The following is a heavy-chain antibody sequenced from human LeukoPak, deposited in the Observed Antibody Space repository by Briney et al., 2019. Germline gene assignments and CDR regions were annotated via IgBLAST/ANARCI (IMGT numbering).Heavy chain of an antibody. V-gene: IGHV1-69*04. J-gene: IGHJ6*02. CDR3: ARIDPAGLEGNGMDV. Sequence: ASVKVSCKASGGTFSSYAISWVRQAPGQGLEWMGRIIPILGIANYAQKFQGRVTITADKSTSTAYMELSSLRSEDTAVYYCARIDPAGLEGNGMDVWGQGTTVTVSS. CDR2: IIPILGIA. D-gene: IGHD2-2*01. CDR1: GGTFSSYA.